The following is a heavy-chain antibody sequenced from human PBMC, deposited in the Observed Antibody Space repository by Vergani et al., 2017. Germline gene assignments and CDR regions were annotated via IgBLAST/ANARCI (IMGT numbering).Heavy chain of an antibody. J-gene: IGHJ5*02. D-gene: IGHD3-22*01. Sequence: QVQLQESGPGLVKPSQTLSLTCTVSGGPISSGGYYWSWIRQHPGKGLEWIGYIYYSGSTYYNPSLKSRVTISVDTSKNQFSLKLRSVTAADTAVYYCARDVTQRYDSSSVGFDPWGQGTLVTVSS. CDR3: ARDVTQRYDSSSVGFDP. V-gene: IGHV4-31*03. CDR1: GGPISSGGYY. CDR2: IYYSGST.